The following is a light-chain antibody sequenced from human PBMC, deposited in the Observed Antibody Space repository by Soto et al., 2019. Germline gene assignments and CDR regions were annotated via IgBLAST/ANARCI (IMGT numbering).Light chain of an antibody. J-gene: IGKJ1*01. CDR2: EAS. V-gene: IGKV1-5*03. Sequence: DIQMTQSPSTLSASVGDRLAITGRASQTVYDWLAWYQHKPGQAPRLLVYEASTLASGVPPRFSARGSGTEFTLTIISLQPEDFATYYCQQYNLFSGTFGQGTKVDIK. CDR1: QTVYDW. CDR3: QQYNLFSGT.